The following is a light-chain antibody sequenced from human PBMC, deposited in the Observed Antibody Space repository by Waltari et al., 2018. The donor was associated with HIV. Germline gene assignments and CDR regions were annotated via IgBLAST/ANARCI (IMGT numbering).Light chain of an antibody. V-gene: IGLV2-14*01. CDR2: EVT. CDR3: SSYRGSSTLVV. Sequence: QSALTQPASVSGSPGQSITISCTGASSDVGGYDYVSWYQQHPGKAPKVMIYEVTDRPSGISNRFSGSKSGNTASLTISGLQAEDEADYYCSSYRGSSTLVVFGGGTKLTVL. J-gene: IGLJ2*01. CDR1: SSDVGGYDY.